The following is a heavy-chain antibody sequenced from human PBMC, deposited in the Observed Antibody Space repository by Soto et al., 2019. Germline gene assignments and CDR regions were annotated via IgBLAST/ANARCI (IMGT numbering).Heavy chain of an antibody. CDR2: IFSNDEK. V-gene: IGHV2-26*01. J-gene: IGHJ4*02. CDR1: GFSLSNARMG. Sequence: PTLVNPTETLTLTCTVSGFSLSNARMGVSWIRQPPGKALEWLAHIFSNDEKSYSTSLKSRLTISRDTSKSQVVLTMTNMDPVDTATYYCARIRSGGYDFSDYWGQGTLVTVSS. D-gene: IGHD5-12*01. CDR3: ARIRSGGYDFSDY.